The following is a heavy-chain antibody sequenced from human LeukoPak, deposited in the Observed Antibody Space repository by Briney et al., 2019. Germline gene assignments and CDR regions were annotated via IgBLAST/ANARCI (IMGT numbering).Heavy chain of an antibody. CDR3: VKPGGSLYYGSDDY. D-gene: IGHD3-10*01. CDR1: GFTFSVYA. CDR2: MPGNGRRT. Sequence: GGSLRLSCAASGFTFSVYAMSWVRQAPGRALEWVSGMPGNGRRTYYADSVEGRFIISRGNSENTLYLQMNSLRVEDTAVYYCVKPGGSLYYGSDDYWGQGILVTVSS. V-gene: IGHV3-23*01. J-gene: IGHJ4*02.